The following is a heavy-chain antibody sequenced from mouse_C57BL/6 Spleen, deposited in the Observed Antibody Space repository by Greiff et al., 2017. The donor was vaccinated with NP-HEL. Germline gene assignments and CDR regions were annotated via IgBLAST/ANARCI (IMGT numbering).Heavy chain of an antibody. V-gene: IGHV1-80*01. J-gene: IGHJ3*01. D-gene: IGHD1-1*01. CDR1: GYAFSSYW. Sequence: QVHVKQSGAELVKPGASVKISCKASGYAFSSYWMNWVKQRPGKGLEWIGQIYPGDGDTNYNGKFKGKATLTADKSSSTAYMQLSSLTSEDSAVYFCARDYGSSSAWFAYWGQGTLVTVSA. CDR3: ARDYGSSSAWFAY. CDR2: IYPGDGDT.